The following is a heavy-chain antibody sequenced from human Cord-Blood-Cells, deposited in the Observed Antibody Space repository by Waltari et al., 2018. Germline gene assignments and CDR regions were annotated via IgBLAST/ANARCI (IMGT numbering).Heavy chain of an antibody. Sequence: EVQLVESGGGLIQPGGSLRLSCAASGFTDSSNYMSWVRQAPGKGLEWVSVIYSGGSTYYADSVKGRFTISRDNSKNTLYLQMNSLRAEDTAVYYCARSPKGRGGAAAYWGQGTLVTVSS. V-gene: IGHV3-53*01. CDR1: GFTDSSNY. D-gene: IGHD6-13*01. J-gene: IGHJ4*02. CDR2: IYSGGST. CDR3: ARSPKGRGGAAAY.